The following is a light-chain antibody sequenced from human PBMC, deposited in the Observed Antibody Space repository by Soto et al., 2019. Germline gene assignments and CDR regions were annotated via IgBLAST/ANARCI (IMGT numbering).Light chain of an antibody. Sequence: ETVLTQSPAPLSLSPGESATLSCRASQRVYSNLAWYQQKPGQAPRLLIYGASTRATGIPARFSGSGSGTEFTLTISGLQSEDSAVYFCQQYNNWPFSFGQGTRLEIK. CDR1: QRVYSN. CDR2: GAS. V-gene: IGKV3-15*01. J-gene: IGKJ5*01. CDR3: QQYNNWPFS.